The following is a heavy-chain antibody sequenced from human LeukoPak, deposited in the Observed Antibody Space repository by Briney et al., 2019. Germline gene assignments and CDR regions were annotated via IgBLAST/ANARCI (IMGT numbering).Heavy chain of an antibody. J-gene: IGHJ3*01. CDR2: IYPDDSDT. D-gene: IGHD2-8*02. CDR3: ARNHNFTEPDAFDL. CDR1: GYTFTKFW. Sequence: GESLKIPCRGSGYTFTKFWIGWVRQMPGKGLEWMGIIYPDDSDTTYSPSFQGQVTISADKSISTAYLQWSSLKASDTAMYYCARNHNFTEPDAFDLWGQGTMVTVSS. V-gene: IGHV5-51*01.